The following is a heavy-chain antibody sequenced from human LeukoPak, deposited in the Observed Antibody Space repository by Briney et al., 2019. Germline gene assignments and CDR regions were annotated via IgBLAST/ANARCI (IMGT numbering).Heavy chain of an antibody. Sequence: PSETLSLTCAVYGGSFSGYYWSWIRQPPGKGLEWIGEINHSGSTNYNPSLKSRVTISVDTSKNQFSLKLSSVTAADTAVYYCARQTGGYYYVDFDYWGQGTLVTVSS. D-gene: IGHD3-22*01. CDR2: INHSGST. J-gene: IGHJ4*02. CDR1: GGSFSGYY. CDR3: ARQTGGYYYVDFDY. V-gene: IGHV4-34*01.